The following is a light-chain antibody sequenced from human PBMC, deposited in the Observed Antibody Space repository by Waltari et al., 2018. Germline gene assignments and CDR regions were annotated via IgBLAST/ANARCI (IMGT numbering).Light chain of an antibody. CDR3: MQALQTPWT. CDR1: QSLLYSDEYNY. Sequence: DIVMTQSPLSLSVTPGEPASLSCRSGQSLLYSDEYNYLDWYHQKPGQSSQLLIYLGSNRASGVPERCSGSGSGTDFTLEITRVEAEDVAVYYCMQALQTPWTFGQGTRLEIK. J-gene: IGKJ1*01. V-gene: IGKV2-28*01. CDR2: LGS.